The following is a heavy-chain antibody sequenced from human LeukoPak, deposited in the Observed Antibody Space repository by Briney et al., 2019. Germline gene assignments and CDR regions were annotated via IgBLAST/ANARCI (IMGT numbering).Heavy chain of an antibody. Sequence: GGSLRLSCAASGFTFSSYAMHWVRQAPGKGLEWVAVMSYDGSNKYYADSVKGRFTISRDNSKNTLYLQMNSLRAEDTAVYYCARDTLDYYGMDVWGKGTTVTVSS. CDR3: ARDTLDYYGMDV. J-gene: IGHJ6*04. CDR1: GFTFSSYA. V-gene: IGHV3-30*04. CDR2: MSYDGSNK.